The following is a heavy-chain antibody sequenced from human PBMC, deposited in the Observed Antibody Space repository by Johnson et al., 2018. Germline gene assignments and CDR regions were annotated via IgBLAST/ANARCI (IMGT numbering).Heavy chain of an antibody. CDR1: GFTFSTYW. J-gene: IGHJ6*03. V-gene: IGHV3-74*02. Sequence: VQLVVSGGGLVQPGGSLRLSCAASGFTFSTYWMHWVRQAPGKGLAWVSGINSDGGRIDYAVSGKGRFTIPRDNANNTLYLQMNSLRAEDTAVYYCASGRIVGYYYYYYIDVWGKGTTVTVSS. CDR3: ASGRIVGYYYYYYIDV. D-gene: IGHD2-15*01. CDR2: INSDGGRI.